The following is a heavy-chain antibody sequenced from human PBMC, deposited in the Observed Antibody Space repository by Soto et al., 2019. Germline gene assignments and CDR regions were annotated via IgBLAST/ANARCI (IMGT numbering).Heavy chain of an antibody. V-gene: IGHV3-30-3*01. CDR2: ISYDGSNK. Sequence: GGSLRLSCAASGLTFSSSAMHWVRQAPGKGLEWVAVISYDGSNKYYADSVKGRFTISRDNSKNTLYLQMNSLRAEDTAVYYCARDLPDSSGWRGGAFDIWGQGTTVT. D-gene: IGHD6-19*01. CDR1: GLTFSSSA. CDR3: ARDLPDSSGWRGGAFDI. J-gene: IGHJ3*02.